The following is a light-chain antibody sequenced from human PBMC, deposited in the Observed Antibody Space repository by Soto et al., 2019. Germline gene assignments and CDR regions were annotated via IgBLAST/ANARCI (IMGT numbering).Light chain of an antibody. J-gene: IGKJ3*01. Sequence: DIQMTQAPSSLYASVGDRVTITCRASQGISNYLALYQQKPGKVPKLLIYAASTLQSGVPSLLSGSGSGTDFTLTISSLQPEDVANYYCQKYNSAPFTFGPGTKVASK. CDR1: QGISNY. CDR3: QKYNSAPFT. V-gene: IGKV1-27*01. CDR2: AAS.